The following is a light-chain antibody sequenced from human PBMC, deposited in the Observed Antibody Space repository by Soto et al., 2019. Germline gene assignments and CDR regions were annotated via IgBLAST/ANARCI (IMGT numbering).Light chain of an antibody. V-gene: IGLV2-14*01. Sequence: QSALTQPASVSGSPGQSITISCTGTSSDVGNYNYVSWYQQHPGKAPKLMIYAVSNRPSGVSNRFSGSKSGNTASLTISGLQAEDEADYYCSSYTSSSTLKVFGGGTQLTVL. CDR1: SSDVGNYNY. J-gene: IGLJ2*01. CDR3: SSYTSSSTLKV. CDR2: AVS.